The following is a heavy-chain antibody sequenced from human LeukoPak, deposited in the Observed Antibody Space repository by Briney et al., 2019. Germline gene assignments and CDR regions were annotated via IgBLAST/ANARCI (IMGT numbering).Heavy chain of an antibody. CDR2: IYYSGST. Sequence: SETLSLTCTVSGGSISSSSYYGGWIRQPPGKGLEWIGSIYYSGSTYYNPSLKSRVTISVDTSKNQFSLKLSSVTAADTAVYYCARHYDDGYNFFRAAVYYWGQGTLVTVSS. V-gene: IGHV4-39*01. CDR3: ARHYDDGYNFFRAAVYY. CDR1: GGSISSSSYY. J-gene: IGHJ4*02. D-gene: IGHD5-24*01.